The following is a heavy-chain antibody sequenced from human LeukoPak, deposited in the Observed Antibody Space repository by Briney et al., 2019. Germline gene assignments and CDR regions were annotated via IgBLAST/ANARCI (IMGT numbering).Heavy chain of an antibody. CDR1: GYSISSGYY. CDR3: ARARYCSSTSCYEVPWFDP. D-gene: IGHD2-2*01. V-gene: IGHV4-38-2*01. Sequence: KPAETLSLTCAVSGYSISSGYYWGWIRQPPGKGLEWIGRIYHSGSTYYNPSLKSLVTISVDASKNQSSLKLSSATAADTAVYYCARARYCSSTSCYEVPWFDPWGQGTLVTVSS. J-gene: IGHJ5*02. CDR2: IYHSGST.